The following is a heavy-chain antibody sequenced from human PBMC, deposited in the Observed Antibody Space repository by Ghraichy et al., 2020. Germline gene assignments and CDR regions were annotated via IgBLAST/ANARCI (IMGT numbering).Heavy chain of an antibody. J-gene: IGHJ6*02. D-gene: IGHD2-21*02. CDR2: ITPLFGTS. CDR3: ARTPNACIGGACSNFYFYYGFDV. CDR1: GGTFKNYA. V-gene: IGHV1-69*13. Sequence: SVKVSCKASGGTFKNYAFSWVRRAPGQGLEWMGVITPLFGTSQYTQKFQGRVTMTADESTRTTYMELSSLRSEDTAVYYCARTPNACIGGACSNFYFYYGFDVWGQGTTVTVSS.